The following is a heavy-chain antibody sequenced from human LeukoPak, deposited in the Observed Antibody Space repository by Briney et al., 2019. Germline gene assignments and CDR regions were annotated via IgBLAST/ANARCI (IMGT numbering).Heavy chain of an antibody. CDR3: AKAGAIGRLTYFFDY. CDR2: IWYDGSNE. V-gene: IGHV3-33*06. Sequence: PGRSLRLSCAASGFTFSNYGMHWVRQAPGKGLEWVAVIWYDGSNEYYADSVKGRFTISRDNSKNTLYLQMNSLRAEDTAVYYCAKAGAIGRLTYFFDYWGQGTLVTVSS. D-gene: IGHD2-15*01. CDR1: GFTFSNYG. J-gene: IGHJ4*02.